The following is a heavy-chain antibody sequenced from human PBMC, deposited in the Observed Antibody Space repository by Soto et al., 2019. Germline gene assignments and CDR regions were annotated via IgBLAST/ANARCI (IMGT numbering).Heavy chain of an antibody. V-gene: IGHV1-3*01. CDR3: ARVVDYYDPYYYYGMDV. CDR1: RDTFTSYA. CDR2: INAVNGNT. D-gene: IGHD3-22*01. Sequence: ASVKVSCKASRDTFTSYAMHWVRQAPGQRLEWMGWINAVNGNTKYSQKFQGRVTITRDTSASTAYMELSSLRSEDTAVYYCARVVDYYDPYYYYGMDVWGQGTTVTVS. J-gene: IGHJ6*02.